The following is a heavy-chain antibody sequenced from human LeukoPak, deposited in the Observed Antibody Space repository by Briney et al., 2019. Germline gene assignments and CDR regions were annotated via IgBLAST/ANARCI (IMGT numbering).Heavy chain of an antibody. J-gene: IGHJ6*03. CDR3: ARGRLLWFGESTYYMDV. CDR1: GFTFSSYW. D-gene: IGHD3-10*01. CDR2: INSGGSST. Sequence: GGSLRLSCAASGFTFSSYWMHWVRQAPGKGLVWVSRINSGGSSTNYADSVKGRFTISRDNAKNTLYLQMHSLRAEDTAVYYCARGRLLWFGESTYYMDVWGKGTTVTVSS. V-gene: IGHV3-74*01.